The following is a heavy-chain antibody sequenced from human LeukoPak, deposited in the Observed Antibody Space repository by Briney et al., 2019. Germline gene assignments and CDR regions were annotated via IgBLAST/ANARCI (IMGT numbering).Heavy chain of an antibody. D-gene: IGHD1-26*01. Sequence: SQTLSLTCTVSGGSISSGGYYWSWIRQHPGKGLEWIGYIYYSGSTYYNPSLKSRVTISVDTSKNQFSLKLSSVTAADTAVYYCARSPVGAAEFDYWGQGTLVTVSP. J-gene: IGHJ4*02. V-gene: IGHV4-31*03. CDR3: ARSPVGAAEFDY. CDR1: GGSISSGGYY. CDR2: IYYSGST.